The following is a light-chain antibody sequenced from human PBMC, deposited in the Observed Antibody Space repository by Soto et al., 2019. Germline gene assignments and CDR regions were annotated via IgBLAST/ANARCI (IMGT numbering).Light chain of an antibody. J-gene: IGKJ4*01. V-gene: IGKV3-20*01. CDR1: ESVSSSY. CDR3: QHYGSSSLT. CDR2: GAS. Sequence: ELVLTQSPGTLSLSPGERATLSCRASESVSSSYLAWNQQKPGQAPRLLIYGASSRATGIPDRFSGSGSGTDFTLTINRLEPEDSAVYYCQHYGSSSLTFGGGTKVEIK.